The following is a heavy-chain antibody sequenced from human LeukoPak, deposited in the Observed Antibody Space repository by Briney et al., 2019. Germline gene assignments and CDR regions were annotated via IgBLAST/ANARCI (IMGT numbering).Heavy chain of an antibody. CDR3: ARDFRWELTAFDI. J-gene: IGHJ3*02. V-gene: IGHV3-7*01. D-gene: IGHD1-26*01. Sequence: PGGSLRLSCAASGFTFTNYWMSWVRQAPGKGLELVANIKQDRSEKYYVDSVKGRFTISRDNAKNSLYLQMNSLRAEDTAVYYCARDFRWELTAFDIWGQGTMVTVSS. CDR2: IKQDRSEK. CDR1: GFTFTNYW.